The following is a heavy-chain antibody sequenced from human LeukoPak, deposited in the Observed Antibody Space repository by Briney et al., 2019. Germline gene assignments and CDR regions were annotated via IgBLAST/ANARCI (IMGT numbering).Heavy chain of an antibody. D-gene: IGHD6-19*01. CDR3: ASGYSSGWARGYFQH. CDR2: ISSNGGST. J-gene: IGHJ1*01. Sequence: GGSLRLSCAASGFTFSSYAMHWVRQAPGKGLEYVSAISSNGGSTYYANSVKGRFTISRDNSKNTLYLQMGSLRAEDMAVYYCASGYSSGWARGYFQHWGQGTLVTVSS. CDR1: GFTFSSYA. V-gene: IGHV3-64*01.